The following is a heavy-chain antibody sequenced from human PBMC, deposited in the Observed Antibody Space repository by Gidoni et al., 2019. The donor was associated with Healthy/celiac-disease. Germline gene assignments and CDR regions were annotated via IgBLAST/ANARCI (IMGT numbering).Heavy chain of an antibody. Sequence: QVQLVQSGAEVKKPGASVKVSCKASGYTFTSYYMHWVRQAPGQGLEWMGIINPSGGSTSYAQKFQGRVSMTRDTSTSTVYMELSSLRSEDTAVYYCAREGAGQGVDYWGQGTLVTVSS. D-gene: IGHD3-16*01. J-gene: IGHJ4*02. V-gene: IGHV1-46*01. CDR2: INPSGGST. CDR3: AREGAGQGVDY. CDR1: GYTFTSYY.